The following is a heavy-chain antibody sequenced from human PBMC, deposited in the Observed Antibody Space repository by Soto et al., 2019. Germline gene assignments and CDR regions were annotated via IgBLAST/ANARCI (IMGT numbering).Heavy chain of an antibody. CDR2: MNPNSGNT. D-gene: IGHD4-17*01. Sequence: QVQLVQSGAEVKKPGASVKVSCKASGYTFTSYDINWVRQATGQGLEYLGWMNPNSGNTGYVQKFQDRVTMTRDTSISTAYMEMSSLRSEDTAVYYCARDIKYGDYSRWFDAWGQGTLVTVSS. J-gene: IGHJ5*02. CDR1: GYTFTSYD. V-gene: IGHV1-8*01. CDR3: ARDIKYGDYSRWFDA.